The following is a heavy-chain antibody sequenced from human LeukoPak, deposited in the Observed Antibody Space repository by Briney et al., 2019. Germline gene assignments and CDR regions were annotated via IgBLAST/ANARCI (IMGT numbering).Heavy chain of an antibody. D-gene: IGHD2-2*01. J-gene: IGHJ4*02. CDR1: GFTFKSHA. CDR2: ITGSGGRT. Sequence: GGSLRLSCAASGFTFKSHAMTWVRQAPVKGLEWVSGITGSGGRTDYADSVKGRFTISRDNSKNTLYLQMNSLGAEDTAVYYCAKGDLFCSTTTCYEDSWGQGTLVTVSS. V-gene: IGHV3-23*01. CDR3: AKGDLFCSTTTCYEDS.